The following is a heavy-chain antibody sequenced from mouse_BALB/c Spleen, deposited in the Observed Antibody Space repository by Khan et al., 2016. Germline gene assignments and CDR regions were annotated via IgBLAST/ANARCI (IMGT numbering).Heavy chain of an antibody. CDR1: GFDFRGYW. Sequence: EVKLLESGGGLVQPGGSLKLSCAASGFDFRGYWMSWVRQAPGKELEWIGEINPDSRTINYSPSLKDKFTISRDNAKSTLYLQISKVRSEDTALYYCARAGYYGYLAYWGQGTLVSISA. D-gene: IGHD1-1*01. J-gene: IGHJ3*01. V-gene: IGHV4-1*02. CDR3: ARAGYYGYLAY. CDR2: INPDSRTI.